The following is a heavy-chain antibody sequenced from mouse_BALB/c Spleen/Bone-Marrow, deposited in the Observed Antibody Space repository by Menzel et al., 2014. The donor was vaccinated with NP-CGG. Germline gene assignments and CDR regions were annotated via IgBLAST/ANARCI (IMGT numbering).Heavy chain of an antibody. Sequence: VQLQESGAELLRPGSSVKISCESSGYVFSTYWINWVKQRPGQGLEWIGQIYPGDGDTDYNGKFKDKATLTADKSSNTAYMQLSSLTSEDSAVCFCARGGISVDYWGQGTTLTVSS. J-gene: IGHJ2*01. CDR3: ARGGISVDY. CDR2: IYPGDGDT. V-gene: IGHV1-80*01. CDR1: GYVFSTYW.